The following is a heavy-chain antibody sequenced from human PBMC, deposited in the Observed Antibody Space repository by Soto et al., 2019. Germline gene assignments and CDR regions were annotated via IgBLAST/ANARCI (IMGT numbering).Heavy chain of an antibody. CDR3: TRDDQGIATSGTPILGS. CDR1: GFGFDDYP. D-gene: IGHD6-13*01. V-gene: IGHV3-9*01. CDR2: IIWNSEAI. Sequence: EVRLEESGGGLVQPGTSLRLSCEASGFGFDDYPRNWVRQAPGRGRGGVAGIIWNSEAIDYAESVRGRFTISRDNAENSVFLQMDSLSPEDTALYYCTRDDQGIATSGTPILGSWGQGTPVTVSS. J-gene: IGHJ4*02.